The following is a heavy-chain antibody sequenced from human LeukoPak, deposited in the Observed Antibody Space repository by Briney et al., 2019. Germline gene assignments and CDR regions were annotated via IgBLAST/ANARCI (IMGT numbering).Heavy chain of an antibody. CDR1: GGSISSYY. J-gene: IGHJ4*02. V-gene: IGHV4-4*07. CDR3: ARDNWSSWFPTFFDY. D-gene: IGHD6-13*01. CDR2: IYTSGST. Sequence: SETLSLTCTVSGGSISSYYWSWIRQPAGKGLEWIGRIYTSGSTNYIPPLKSRVTMSVDTSKNQFSLKLSSVTAADTAVYYCARDNWSSWFPTFFDYWGQGTLVTVSS.